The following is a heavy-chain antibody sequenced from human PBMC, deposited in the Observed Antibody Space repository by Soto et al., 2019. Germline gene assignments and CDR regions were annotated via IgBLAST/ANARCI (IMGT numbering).Heavy chain of an antibody. V-gene: IGHV6-1*01. D-gene: IGHD3-16*02. CDR1: VDSVASNHST. CDR2: TYYRSKWYY. J-gene: IGHJ5*01. Sequence: VQLQQSGPGLVKPSQTLSLTCAISVDSVASNHSTGALIMQSPSRGLEWLGMTYYRSKWYYDYALFVKSRITINPDPSNNHLSLLLNSVTPDDTDVYYCVRLIGKIWLDSWGQGNLVTVSS. CDR3: VRLIGKIWLDS.